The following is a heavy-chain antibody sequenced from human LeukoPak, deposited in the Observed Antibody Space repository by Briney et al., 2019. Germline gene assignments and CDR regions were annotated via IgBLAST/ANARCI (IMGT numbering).Heavy chain of an antibody. CDR3: ARGRNLAMVRGPPDY. CDR1: GYTFTSYG. D-gene: IGHD3-10*01. Sequence: ASVKVSCKASGYTFTSYGISWVRQAPGQGLEWMGGIIPIFGTANYAQKFQGRVTITADKSTSTAYMELSSLRSEDTAVYYCARGRNLAMVRGPPDYWGQGTLVTVSS. V-gene: IGHV1-69*06. J-gene: IGHJ4*02. CDR2: IIPIFGTA.